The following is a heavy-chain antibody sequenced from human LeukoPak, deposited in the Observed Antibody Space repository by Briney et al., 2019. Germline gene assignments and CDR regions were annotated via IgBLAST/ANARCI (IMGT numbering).Heavy chain of an antibody. CDR2: IYYSGST. V-gene: IGHV4-59*01. CDR3: ARVNIAVAGRGRYFDY. D-gene: IGHD6-19*01. J-gene: IGHJ4*02. Sequence: SETLSLTCTVSGGSISSYYWSWIRQPPGKGLEWIGYIYYSGSTNYNPSLKSRVTISVDTSKNQFSLKLSSVTAADTAVYYCARVNIAVAGRGRYFDYWGQGTLVTVSS. CDR1: GGSISSYY.